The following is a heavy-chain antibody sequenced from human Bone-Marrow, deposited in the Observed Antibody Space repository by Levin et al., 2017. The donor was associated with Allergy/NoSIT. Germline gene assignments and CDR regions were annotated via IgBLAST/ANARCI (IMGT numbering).Heavy chain of an antibody. CDR3: ARGDSNLNWYFDF. J-gene: IGHJ2*01. CDR2: IDWNGAGT. V-gene: IGHV3-20*04. CDR1: GFTFDTYA. Sequence: GESLKISCSVSGFTFDTYAMSWIRQAPGKGLEWVSGIDWNGAGTDYAPSVKGRFTISRDNAKNSLYLEMKSLGPDDTAFYFCARGDSNLNWYFDFWGRGTLVTVST. D-gene: IGHD3-22*01.